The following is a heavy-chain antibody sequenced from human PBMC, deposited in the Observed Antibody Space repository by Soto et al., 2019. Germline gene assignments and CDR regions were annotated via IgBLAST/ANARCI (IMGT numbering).Heavy chain of an antibody. Sequence: GSGPTLVNPTQTLTLTCTFSGFSLSTSGVGVGWIRQPPGKALEWLALIYWDDDKRYSPSLKSRLTITKDTSKNQVVLTMTNMDPVDTATYYCAHSPNYDILTGYYMDSGGMDVWGQGTTVTVSS. CDR2: IYWDDDK. CDR1: GFSLSTSGVG. CDR3: AHSPNYDILTGYYMDSGGMDV. V-gene: IGHV2-5*02. J-gene: IGHJ6*02. D-gene: IGHD3-9*01.